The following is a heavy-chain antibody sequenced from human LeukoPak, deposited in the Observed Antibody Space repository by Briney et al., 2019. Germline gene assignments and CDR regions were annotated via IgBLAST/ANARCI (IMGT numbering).Heavy chain of an antibody. V-gene: IGHV1-69*13. CDR2: IIPIFGTS. CDR1: GGTFSSYA. CDR3: ALNGGISVSFDY. J-gene: IGHJ4*02. Sequence: GASVKVSCKASGGTFSSYAISWVRQAPGQGLEWMGGIIPIFGTSNYAQKFQGRVTITADESASTAYMELSSLRSEDTAVYYCALNGGISVSFDYWGQGTLVTVSS. D-gene: IGHD4-23*01.